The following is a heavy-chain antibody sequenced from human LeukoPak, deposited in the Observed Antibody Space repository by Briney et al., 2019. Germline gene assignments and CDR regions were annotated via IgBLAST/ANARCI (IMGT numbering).Heavy chain of an antibody. D-gene: IGHD6-13*01. Sequence: GGSLRLSCAASGFTFSSYSMNWVRQAPGKGLEWVSSISSSSSYIYYADSVKGRFTISRDNAKNSLYLQMNSLRAEDTAVYYCARNSAGKSGYYVDYWGQGTLVTVSS. J-gene: IGHJ4*02. CDR2: ISSSSSYI. V-gene: IGHV3-21*01. CDR3: ARNSAGKSGYYVDY. CDR1: GFTFSSYS.